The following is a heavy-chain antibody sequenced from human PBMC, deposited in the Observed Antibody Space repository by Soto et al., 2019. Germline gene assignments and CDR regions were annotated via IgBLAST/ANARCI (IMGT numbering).Heavy chain of an antibody. V-gene: IGHV4-59*01. CDR2: IYYTGST. D-gene: IGHD3-16*01. CDR3: VRENVLFGFDS. Sequence: SETLSLPCTVSGGSISNSYWSWIRQPPGKGLEWSGFIYYTGSTSYNPSLKSRGTISVDTSKIQISLRLSSVTAADTAVYYCVRENVLFGFDSWGQGTLVTVSS. CDR1: GGSISNSY. J-gene: IGHJ4*02.